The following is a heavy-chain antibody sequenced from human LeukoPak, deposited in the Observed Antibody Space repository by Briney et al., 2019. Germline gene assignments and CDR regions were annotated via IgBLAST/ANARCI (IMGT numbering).Heavy chain of an antibody. CDR3: ARGKYPDNDDYVDV. Sequence: GGSLRLSCAASGFTFRSHGMNWARQAPGKGLEWVSGISPSGGITYYTDSVRGRFTISRDNSKNTVSLQMNSLRAEDTALYYCARGKYPDNDDYVDVWGKGTTVIVSS. J-gene: IGHJ6*03. CDR2: ISPSGGIT. CDR1: GFTFRSHG. D-gene: IGHD1-1*01. V-gene: IGHV3-23*01.